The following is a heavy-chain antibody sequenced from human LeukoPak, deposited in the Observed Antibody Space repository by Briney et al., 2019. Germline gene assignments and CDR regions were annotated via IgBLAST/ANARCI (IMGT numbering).Heavy chain of an antibody. Sequence: GGSLRLSCAASGFTFSSYGIHWVRQAPGTGLEWVAVIWYDGSNKYYADSVKGRFTISRDNSNNALYLQMSSLRAEDTAVYYCARIPLGGQTVVYWGQGTLVTVSS. CDR1: GFTFSSYG. J-gene: IGHJ4*02. CDR3: ARIPLGGQTVVY. V-gene: IGHV3-33*08. D-gene: IGHD3-16*01. CDR2: IWYDGSNK.